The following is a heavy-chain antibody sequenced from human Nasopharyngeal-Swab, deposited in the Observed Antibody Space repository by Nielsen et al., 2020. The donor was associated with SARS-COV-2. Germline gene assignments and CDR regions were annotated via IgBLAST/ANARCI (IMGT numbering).Heavy chain of an antibody. CDR2: ISYDGSNK. V-gene: IGHV3-30*18. CDR3: AKVMSGPFDY. D-gene: IGHD3-10*01. CDR1: GFTFSSYG. Sequence: SLKISCAASGFTFSSYGMHWVRQAPGKGLEWVAVISYDGSNKYYADSVKGRFTISRDNSKNTLYLQMNSLRAEDTAVYYCAKVMSGPFDYWGQGTLVTVSS. J-gene: IGHJ4*02.